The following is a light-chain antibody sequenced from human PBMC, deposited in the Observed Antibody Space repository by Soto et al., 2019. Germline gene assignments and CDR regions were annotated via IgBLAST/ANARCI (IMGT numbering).Light chain of an antibody. CDR1: QGIGSY. J-gene: IGKJ5*01. CDR2: AAS. CDR3: QQLNSYPLT. Sequence: DIELTQSPSTLSASVVDRVTITCPASQGIGSYLAWYQQKPGKAPKLLIYAASTLQSGVPSRFSGSGSGTEFTLTISSLQPEDFATYYCQQLNSYPLTFGQGTRLEIK. V-gene: IGKV1-9*01.